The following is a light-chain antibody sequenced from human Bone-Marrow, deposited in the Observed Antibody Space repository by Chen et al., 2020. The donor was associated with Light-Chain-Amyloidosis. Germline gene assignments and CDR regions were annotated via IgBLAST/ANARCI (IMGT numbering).Light chain of an antibody. CDR2: DDI. J-gene: IGLJ1*01. Sequence: SYVLTQPPSVSVAPGETARFTCGGDNLGYKGVHWYQLKPGQAPVLVVYDDIDRPSGIPERFSGSNSGNTATLTISRVEVGNEADYYCQIWDRTSTHYVFGFGTKVTVL. V-gene: IGLV3-21*02. CDR1: NLGYKG. CDR3: QIWDRTSTHYV.